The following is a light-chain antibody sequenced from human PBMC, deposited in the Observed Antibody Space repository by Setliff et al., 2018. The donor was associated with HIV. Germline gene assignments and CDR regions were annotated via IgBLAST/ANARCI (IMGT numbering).Light chain of an antibody. CDR1: SSDIGGYNF. Sequence: QSVLTQPASVSGSPGQSITISCTGTSSDIGGYNFVSWYQQYPGEAPKLIISDNTKRPLGVSDRFSASKSGNTASLTISGLRAEDEADYYCSSYTSSSTYVFGLGTKVTVL. J-gene: IGLJ1*01. V-gene: IGLV2-14*03. CDR3: SSYTSSSTYV. CDR2: DNT.